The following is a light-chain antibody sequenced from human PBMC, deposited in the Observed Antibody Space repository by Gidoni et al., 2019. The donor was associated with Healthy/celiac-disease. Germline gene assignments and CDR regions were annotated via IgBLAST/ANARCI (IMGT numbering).Light chain of an antibody. J-gene: IGKJ1*01. V-gene: IGKV3-20*01. CDR2: GAS. CDR1: QSVSSSY. Sequence: SQSVSSSYLAWYQQKPGQAPWLLIYGASSRATGIPDRFSGSGSGTDFTLTISRLEPEDFAVYYCQQYGSSVWTFGQGTKVEIK. CDR3: QQYGSSVWT.